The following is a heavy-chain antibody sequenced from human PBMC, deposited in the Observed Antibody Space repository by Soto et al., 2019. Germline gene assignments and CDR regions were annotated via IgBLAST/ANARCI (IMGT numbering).Heavy chain of an antibody. D-gene: IGHD1-26*01. CDR1: GGSLSSNY. V-gene: IGHV4-59*01. Sequence: SETLSLTCTVSGGSLSSNYWSWIRQTPGKGLEWIGYIYHSGSTIYNPSLKSRVTMSMDTTKNQFSLKLSSVTAADTAVYYCAKVDYSGSYFDYWGQGTLVTVSS. J-gene: IGHJ4*02. CDR2: IYHSGST. CDR3: AKVDYSGSYFDY.